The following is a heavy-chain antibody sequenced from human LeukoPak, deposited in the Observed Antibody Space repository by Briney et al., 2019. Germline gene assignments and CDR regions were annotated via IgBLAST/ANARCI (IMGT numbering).Heavy chain of an antibody. CDR3: ARENYYDSSGYYYLDY. CDR1: GYTFTSYG. Sequence: ASVKVSCKASGYTFTSYGISWVRQAPGQGLEWMGWISAYNGNTNYAQKLQGRVTMTTDTSTSTAHMELRSLRSDDTAVYYCARENYYDSSGYYYLDYWGQGTLVTVSS. V-gene: IGHV1-18*01. D-gene: IGHD3-22*01. CDR2: ISAYNGNT. J-gene: IGHJ4*02.